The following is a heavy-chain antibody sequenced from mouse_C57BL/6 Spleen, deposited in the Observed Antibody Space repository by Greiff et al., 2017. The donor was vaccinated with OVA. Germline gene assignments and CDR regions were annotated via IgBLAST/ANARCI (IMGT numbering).Heavy chain of an antibody. V-gene: IGHV5-9*01. CDR1: GFTFSSYT. CDR2: ISGGGGNT. Sequence: EVQLVESGGGLVKPGGSLKLSCAASGFTFSSYTMSWVRQTPETRLEWVATISGGGGNTYYPDSVKGRFTISRDNAKNTLYLQMSSLRSEDTALYYCARHASTRSNFFMDYWGQGTSVTVSS. D-gene: IGHD2-5*01. CDR3: ARHASTRSNFFMDY. J-gene: IGHJ4*01.